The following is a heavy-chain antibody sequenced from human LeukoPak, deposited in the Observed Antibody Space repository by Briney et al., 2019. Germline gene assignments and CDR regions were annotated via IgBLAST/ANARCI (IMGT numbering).Heavy chain of an antibody. V-gene: IGHV3-30*02. J-gene: IGHJ4*02. Sequence: GGSLRLSCAASGFTFSSYGMHWVRQAPGKGLEWVAFIRYDGGNKYYADSVKGRFTISRDNSKNTLYLQMNSLRAEDTAVYYCAKERDTAMVTIDYWGQGTLVTVSS. D-gene: IGHD5-18*01. CDR2: IRYDGGNK. CDR3: AKERDTAMVTIDY. CDR1: GFTFSSYG.